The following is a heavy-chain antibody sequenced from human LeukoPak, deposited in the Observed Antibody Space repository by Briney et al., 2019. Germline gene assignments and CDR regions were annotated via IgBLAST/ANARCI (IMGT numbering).Heavy chain of an antibody. Sequence: VGSLRLSCAASGFTFSSYSMNWVRQAPGKGLEWVSSISSSSSYIYYADSVKGRFTISRDNAKNSLYLQMNSLRAEDTAVYYCARDQAKRRIAAAGIHWFDPWGQGTLVTVSS. V-gene: IGHV3-21*01. J-gene: IGHJ5*02. CDR1: GFTFSSYS. D-gene: IGHD6-13*01. CDR2: ISSSSSYI. CDR3: ARDQAKRRIAAAGIHWFDP.